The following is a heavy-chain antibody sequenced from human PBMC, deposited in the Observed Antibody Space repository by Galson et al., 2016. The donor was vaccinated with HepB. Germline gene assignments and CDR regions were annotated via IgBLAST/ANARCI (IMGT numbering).Heavy chain of an antibody. D-gene: IGHD4-23*01. CDR1: GYTFASYY. CDR3: AREVGGIGGKDRGFQH. CDR2: INPGISST. Sequence: SVKVSCKASGYTFASYYMHWVRQAPGQGLEWMGIINPGISSTRYAQMFQGRVTMTRDTSTSTVYMELSSLRCDDTAVYYCAREVGGIGGKDRGFQHWGQGALVTVSS. V-gene: IGHV1-46*01. J-gene: IGHJ1*01.